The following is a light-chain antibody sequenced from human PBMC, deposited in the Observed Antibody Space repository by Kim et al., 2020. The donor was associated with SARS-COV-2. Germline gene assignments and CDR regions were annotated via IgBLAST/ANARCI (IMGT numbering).Light chain of an antibody. CDR3: QQYNTYPYT. V-gene: IGKV1-5*03. Sequence: STSVGDRVTITCRASQNMNSWFGWYQQKPETAPKVMIDKTSSLERVGAARCSGSACGTEFTLTISSLQPDDSATYYCQQYNTYPYTFGQGTKLEI. J-gene: IGKJ2*01. CDR2: KTS. CDR1: QNMNSW.